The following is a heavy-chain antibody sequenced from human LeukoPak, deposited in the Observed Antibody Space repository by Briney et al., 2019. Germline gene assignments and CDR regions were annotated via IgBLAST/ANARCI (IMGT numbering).Heavy chain of an antibody. CDR1: GGSISSYY. Sequence: SETLSLTCTVSGGSISSYYWSWIRQPPGKGLEWIGSIYYSGSTYYNPSLKSRVTISVDTSKNQFSLKLTSVTAADTAVYYCARDIATAGFYYFDYWGQGTLVTVSS. CDR2: IYYSGST. J-gene: IGHJ4*02. V-gene: IGHV4-59*12. CDR3: ARDIATAGFYYFDY. D-gene: IGHD6-13*01.